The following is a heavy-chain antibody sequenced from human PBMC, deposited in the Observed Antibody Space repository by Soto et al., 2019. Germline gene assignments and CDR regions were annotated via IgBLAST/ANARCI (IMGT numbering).Heavy chain of an antibody. CDR2: IYSGGST. J-gene: IGHJ6*02. CDR1: GFTVSSNY. CDR3: ARESSTTNYYYYGMDV. D-gene: IGHD1-1*01. V-gene: IGHV3-53*01. Sequence: GGSLRLSCAASGFTVSSNYMSWVRQAPGKGLEWVSVIYSGGSTYYADSVKGRFTISRDNSKNTLYLQMNSLRAEDTAVYYCARESSTTNYYYYGMDVWGQGTTVTVSS.